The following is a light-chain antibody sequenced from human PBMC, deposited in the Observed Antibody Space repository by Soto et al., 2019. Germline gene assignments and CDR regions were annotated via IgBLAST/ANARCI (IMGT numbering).Light chain of an antibody. CDR2: DAS. CDR3: QQHINWPLT. Sequence: DIQMTQSPSSLSASVGDRVTITCQASLDIDNYLNWYQQKPGEAPKLVIYDASILETGVPSRFSGSGSGTDFTFTISSLQPEDFALYYCQQHINWPLTFGGGTKVDIK. CDR1: LDIDNY. J-gene: IGKJ4*01. V-gene: IGKV1-33*01.